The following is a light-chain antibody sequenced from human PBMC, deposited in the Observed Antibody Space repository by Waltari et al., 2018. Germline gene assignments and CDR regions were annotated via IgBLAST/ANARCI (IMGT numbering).Light chain of an antibody. CDR2: GAS. J-gene: IGKJ1*01. V-gene: IGKV3D-15*01. CDR3: QQNSNWPRM. CDR1: QSVSSS. Sequence: EIVMTQSPATLSLSPGERATLSCRASQSVSSSLAWYQQKPGQAPRLLIYGASSRATGIPDRFSGSGSGTEFTLTISSLEPEDVAVYYCQQNSNWPRMFGQGTKVEIK.